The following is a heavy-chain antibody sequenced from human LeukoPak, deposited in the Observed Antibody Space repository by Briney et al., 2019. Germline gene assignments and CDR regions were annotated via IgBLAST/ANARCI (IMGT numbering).Heavy chain of an antibody. Sequence: SQTLSLTCTVSGGSISSGDYYWSWIRQPPGKGLEWIGYIYYSGSTYYNPSLKSRVTISVDTSKNRFSLKLSSVTAADTAVYYCARGGCSGGSCYPFLDAFDIWGQGTMVTVSS. CDR2: IYYSGST. CDR1: GGSISSGDYY. D-gene: IGHD2-15*01. J-gene: IGHJ3*02. CDR3: ARGGCSGGSCYPFLDAFDI. V-gene: IGHV4-30-4*08.